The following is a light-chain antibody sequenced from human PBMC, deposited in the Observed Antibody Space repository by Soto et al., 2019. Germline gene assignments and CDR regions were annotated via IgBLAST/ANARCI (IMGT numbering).Light chain of an antibody. J-gene: IGLJ1*01. CDR3: SSYTSSSAPLDV. V-gene: IGLV2-14*01. CDR1: SSDVGGYNY. CDR2: DVS. Sequence: QSVLTQPASVPGSPGQSITISCTGTSSDVGGYNYVSWYQQHPGKAPKLMIYDVSNRPSGVSNRFSGSKSGNTASLTISGLQAEDEADYYCSSYTSSSAPLDVFGTGTKVTVL.